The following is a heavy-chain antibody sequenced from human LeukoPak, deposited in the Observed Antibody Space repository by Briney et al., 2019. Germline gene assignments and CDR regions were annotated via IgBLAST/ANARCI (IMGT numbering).Heavy chain of an antibody. CDR2: IYHSGST. V-gene: IGHV4-30-2*01. CDR1: GGSISSGGYS. CDR3: ARVGDWFDR. Sequence: SETLSLTCAVSGGSISSGGYSWSWIRQPPGKGLEWIGYIYHSGSTYYNPSLKSRVTISVDRSKNQFSLKLSSVTAADTAVYYCARVGDWFDRWGQGTLVTVSS. J-gene: IGHJ5*02.